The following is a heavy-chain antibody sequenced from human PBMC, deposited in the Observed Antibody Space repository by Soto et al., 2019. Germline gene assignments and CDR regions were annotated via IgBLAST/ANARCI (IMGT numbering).Heavy chain of an antibody. CDR2: IIPILGIA. V-gene: IGHV1-69*02. CDR3: ASHPRPRCSGGSCYLEY. CDR1: VGTFSSYT. D-gene: IGHD2-15*01. Sequence: SVKVSCKASVGTFSSYTISWVRQAPGQGLEWMGRIIPILGIANYAQKFQGRVTITADKSTSTAYMELSSLRSEDTAVYYCASHPRPRCSGGSCYLEYWGQGTLVPVSS. J-gene: IGHJ4*02.